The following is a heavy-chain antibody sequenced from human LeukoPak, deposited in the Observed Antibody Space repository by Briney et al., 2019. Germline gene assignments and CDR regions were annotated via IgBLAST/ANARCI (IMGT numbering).Heavy chain of an antibody. Sequence: SETLSLTCTVSGGSISSSSYYWGWIRQPPGKGLEWIGSIYYSGSTYYNPSLKSRVTISVDTSKNQFPLKLSSVTAADTAVYYCASSIFGVVMSFDIWGQGTMVTVSS. D-gene: IGHD3-3*01. V-gene: IGHV4-39*01. CDR3: ASSIFGVVMSFDI. CDR1: GGSISSSSYY. CDR2: IYYSGST. J-gene: IGHJ3*02.